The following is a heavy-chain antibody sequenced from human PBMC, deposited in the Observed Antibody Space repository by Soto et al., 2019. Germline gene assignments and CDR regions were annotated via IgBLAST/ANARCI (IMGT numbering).Heavy chain of an antibody. CDR2: VSAYNRNT. CDR3: ARERQYEPLLY. Sequence: QVQLVQSGVEVKKPGASVKVSCQASGYTFTNYGITWLRQAPGQGLEWMGWVSAYNRNTNYAQRFQDRVTMTTDTSKRTAYMELRNLKSEDTAIYFCARERQYEPLLYWGQGTLVTVSS. CDR1: GYTFTNYG. J-gene: IGHJ4*02. V-gene: IGHV1-18*01. D-gene: IGHD2-2*01.